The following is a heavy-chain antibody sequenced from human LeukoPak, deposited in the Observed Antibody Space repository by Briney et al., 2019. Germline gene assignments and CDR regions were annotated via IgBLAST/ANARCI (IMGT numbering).Heavy chain of an antibody. J-gene: IGHJ4*02. Sequence: PGGSLRLSCAGSGFTFDDYGMNWVRQAPGQGLEWVSGINWNGGSIGYADSVKGRFTISRDNAKNSLYLQMNSLRAEDTALYYCARDEGPNSPQFDWGQGTLVTVSS. CDR2: INWNGGSI. D-gene: IGHD3-16*01. CDR1: GFTFDDYG. CDR3: ARDEGPNSPQFD. V-gene: IGHV3-20*04.